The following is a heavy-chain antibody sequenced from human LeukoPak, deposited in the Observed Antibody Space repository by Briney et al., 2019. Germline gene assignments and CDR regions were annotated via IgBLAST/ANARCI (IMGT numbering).Heavy chain of an antibody. V-gene: IGHV1-18*01. CDR1: GYTFTSYG. Sequence: ASVKVSCKASGYTFTSYGISWVRQAPGQGLEWMGWISAYNGNTNYAQKLQGRVTMTTDTSTSTAYMELRSLRSDDTAVYYCARIRTLWFGEVTEIDYWGQGTLVTVSS. J-gene: IGHJ4*02. CDR2: ISAYNGNT. D-gene: IGHD3-10*01. CDR3: ARIRTLWFGEVTEIDY.